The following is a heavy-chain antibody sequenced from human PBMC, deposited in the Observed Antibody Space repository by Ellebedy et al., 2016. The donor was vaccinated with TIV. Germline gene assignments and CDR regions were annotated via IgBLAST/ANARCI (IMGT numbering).Heavy chain of an antibody. D-gene: IGHD3-16*01. CDR3: AHWGVGLIFDY. V-gene: IGHV2-5*01. J-gene: IGHJ4*02. CDR1: GFLLSTSGVG. Sequence: SGPTLVKPTQTLTLTCTFSGFLLSTSGVGVGWILQPPGKALEWLALIYWNDDKRYSPSLKSRLTITKDTSKNQVVLTMTNMDPVDTATYYCAHWGVGLIFDYWGQGTLVTVSS. CDR2: IYWNDDK.